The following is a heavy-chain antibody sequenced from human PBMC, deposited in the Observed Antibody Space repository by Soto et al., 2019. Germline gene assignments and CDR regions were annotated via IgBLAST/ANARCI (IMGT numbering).Heavy chain of an antibody. CDR2: IYYSGST. D-gene: IGHD1-26*01. J-gene: IGHJ4*02. CDR1: GGSISSYY. CDR3: ARGMGNCDY. Sequence: QVQLQESGPGLVKPSETLSLTCTVSGGSISSYYWSWIRQPPGKGLEWIGYIYYSGSTNYNPSLKSRVTISVDTSKRQFSLKLSSVTAADTAVYYCARGMGNCDYWGQGTLVTVSS. V-gene: IGHV4-59*01.